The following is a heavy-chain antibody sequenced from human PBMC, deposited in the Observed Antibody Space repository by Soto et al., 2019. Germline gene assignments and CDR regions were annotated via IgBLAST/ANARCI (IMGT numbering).Heavy chain of an antibody. CDR2: INHSGST. D-gene: IGHD6-19*01. CDR3: ASPQGWYSPRLGDWFDP. CDR1: GGSFSGYY. Sequence: SVSLSLPCAVYGGSFSGYYWSWIRQPPGKGLEWIGEINHSGSTNYNPSLKSRVTISVDTSKNQFSLKLSSVTAADTAVYYCASPQGWYSPRLGDWFDPWGQGTLVPVS. J-gene: IGHJ5*02. V-gene: IGHV4-34*01.